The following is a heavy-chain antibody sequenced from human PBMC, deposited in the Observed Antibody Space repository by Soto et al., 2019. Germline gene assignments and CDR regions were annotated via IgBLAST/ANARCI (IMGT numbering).Heavy chain of an antibody. CDR1: GYSVTSNW. Sequence: ASQKICCEAAGYSVTSNWNGWVRQMPGKGLEWMGIINPADSDIEYSPSFQGQVTISADKSISTVYLQWSSLQASDTAMYYCARHSREEHGWTIRRLDFWGEGTQATVSS. D-gene: IGHD6-19*01. CDR3: ARHSREEHGWTIRRLDF. V-gene: IGHV5-51*01. CDR2: INPADSDI. J-gene: IGHJ4*02.